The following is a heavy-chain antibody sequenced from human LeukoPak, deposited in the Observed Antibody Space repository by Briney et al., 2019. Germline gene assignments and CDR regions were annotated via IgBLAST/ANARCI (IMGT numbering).Heavy chain of an antibody. CDR3: AGHPTDILWFGEWSFDY. J-gene: IGHJ4*02. Sequence: GVSVRLSCAASGFTCSSYAMSWLPQAPGKGLEWVSAISGSGCSTYYADSVKGRFTISRDNFKITLYMQMNSLKAEDTAVYYCAGHPTDILWFGEWSFDYWGQGTQVTVSS. CDR1: GFTCSSYA. D-gene: IGHD3-10*01. V-gene: IGHV3-23*01. CDR2: ISGSGCST.